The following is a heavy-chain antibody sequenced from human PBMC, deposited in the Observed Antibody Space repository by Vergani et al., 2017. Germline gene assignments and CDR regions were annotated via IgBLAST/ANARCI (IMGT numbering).Heavy chain of an antibody. CDR2: IYSGGST. D-gene: IGHD3-16*01. J-gene: IGHJ4*02. V-gene: IGHV3-66*02. CDR3: ARGRPYGYYFDY. Sequence: EVQLVESGGGLVQPGGSLRLSCAALGFTVSSNYMSWVRQAPGQGLEWVSVIYSGGSTYYADSVKGRFTISRDNSKNTLYLQMNSLRVEDTAVYYCARGRPYGYYFDYWGQGTLVTVSS. CDR1: GFTVSSNY.